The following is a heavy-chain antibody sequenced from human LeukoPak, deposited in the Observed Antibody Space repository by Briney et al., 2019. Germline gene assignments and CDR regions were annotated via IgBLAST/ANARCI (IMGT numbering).Heavy chain of an antibody. CDR2: IYTSGRT. J-gene: IGHJ4*02. CDR3: ARARVIPASFDD. V-gene: IGHV4-4*07. D-gene: IGHD3-16*02. CDR1: GDSISGFY. Sequence: SETLSLTCTVSGDSISGFYWTWIRQPAGKGLEWIGRIYTSGRTFYNPSLKSRVTISMDTSMNQFSLRLNSVTAADTAVYYCARARVIPASFDDWGQGTLVTVSS.